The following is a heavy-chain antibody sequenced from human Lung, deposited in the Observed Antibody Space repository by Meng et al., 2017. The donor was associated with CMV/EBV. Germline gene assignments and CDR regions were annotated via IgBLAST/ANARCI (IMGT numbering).Heavy chain of an antibody. V-gene: IGHV1-2*02. J-gene: IGHJ4*02. CDR3: ARGDYSSTLPFDY. D-gene: IGHD6-13*01. CDR2: ISPNSGGT. Sequence: SVKVSXKASGYTFTGCYMHWVRQAPGQGLEWMGWISPNSGGTNYAQNFQGRVTMTRDTSISTAYMELSRLRSDDTTVYYCARGDYSSTLPFDYWGRGTXVNVAS. CDR1: GYTFTGCY.